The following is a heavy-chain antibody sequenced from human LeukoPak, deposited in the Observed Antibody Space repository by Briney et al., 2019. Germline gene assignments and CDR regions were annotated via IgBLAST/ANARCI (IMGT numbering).Heavy chain of an antibody. J-gene: IGHJ3*02. CDR1: GGSVSSGSYY. D-gene: IGHD6-19*01. V-gene: IGHV4-61*01. Sequence: SETLSLTCSVSGGSVSSGSYYWSWIRQPPGKGLEWIGYIYYSGSTNYNPSLKSRVTISVDTSKNQFSLKLSSVTAADTAVYYCARFGAVAGENLDAFDIWGQGTMVTVSS. CDR2: IYYSGST. CDR3: ARFGAVAGENLDAFDI.